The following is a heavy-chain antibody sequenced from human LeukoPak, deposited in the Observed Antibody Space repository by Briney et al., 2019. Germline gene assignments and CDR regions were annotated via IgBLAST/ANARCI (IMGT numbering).Heavy chain of an antibody. V-gene: IGHV3-48*03. D-gene: IGHD2-15*01. CDR3: AREVVVAATRYMDV. CDR2: ISSSGATR. Sequence: PGGSLRLSCAAAGFTFSSYEMNWVRQAPGKGLEWVSYISSSGATRYYADSVKGRFTMSRDNAKISLYLLLNSLRAEDTAVYYCAREVVVAATRYMDVWGKGTTVTISS. J-gene: IGHJ6*03. CDR1: GFTFSSYE.